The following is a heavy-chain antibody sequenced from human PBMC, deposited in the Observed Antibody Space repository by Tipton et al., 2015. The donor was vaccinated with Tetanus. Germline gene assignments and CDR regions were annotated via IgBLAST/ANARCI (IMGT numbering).Heavy chain of an antibody. J-gene: IGHJ4*02. Sequence: TLSLTCSVSGGSISSYYWSWIRQPPGKGLEWIGYIYYSGSTNYNPSLKSRVTTSVDTSKNQFSLKLSSVTAADTAVYYCTRANHAFTPPFCDYWGQGTLVTVSS. CDR2: IYYSGST. CDR3: TRANHAFTPPFCDY. D-gene: IGHD1-14*01. CDR1: GGSISSYY. V-gene: IGHV4-59*08.